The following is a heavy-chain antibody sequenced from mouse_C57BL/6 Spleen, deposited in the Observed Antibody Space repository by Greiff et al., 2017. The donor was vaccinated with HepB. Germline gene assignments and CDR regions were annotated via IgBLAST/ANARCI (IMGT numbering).Heavy chain of an antibody. CDR2: ISDGGSYT. Sequence: EVQVVESGGGLVKPGGSLKLSCAASGFTFSSYAMSWVRQTPEKRLEWVATISDGGSYTYYPDNVKRRFTISRDNAKNNLYLQMSHLKSEDTAMYYCASNWEIAYWGQGTLVTVSA. CDR1: GFTFSSYA. D-gene: IGHD4-1*01. CDR3: ASNWEIAY. V-gene: IGHV5-4*01. J-gene: IGHJ3*01.